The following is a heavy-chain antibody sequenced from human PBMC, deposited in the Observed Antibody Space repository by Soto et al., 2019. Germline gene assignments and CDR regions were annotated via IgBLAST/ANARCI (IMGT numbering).Heavy chain of an antibody. D-gene: IGHD3-3*01. V-gene: IGHV2-5*02. J-gene: IGHJ6*02. CDR1: GLSLTTNGLS. CDR2: IYWDDDK. CDR3: AHSSTDLNHAMDV. Sequence: QITLKESGPPLVKPTQTLTLTCAFSGLSLTTNGLSVGWVRQPPGKALEWLALIYWDDDKRYSPSLKSRLTITRDTSKNQVVLTMTNLDPVDTATYYCAHSSTDLNHAMDVWGQGTTVSVSS.